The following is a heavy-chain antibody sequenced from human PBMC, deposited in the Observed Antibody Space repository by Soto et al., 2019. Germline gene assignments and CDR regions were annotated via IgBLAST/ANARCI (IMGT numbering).Heavy chain of an antibody. CDR2: VTSGNGHT. J-gene: IGHJ4*02. Sequence: QVRLVQSGAEVKKPGASVKVSCKAAGYTFTTYVIHWVRQAPVQRLEWMGWVTSGNGHTKYSQNFQGRLTTTRDSSASTAQMGLSSLKSEDTVVYFGAGGSSDAYVLGSFFDSWGQGPLVTVSS. CDR1: GYTFTTYV. D-gene: IGHD3-10*01. V-gene: IGHV1-3*01. CDR3: AGGSSDAYVLGSFFDS.